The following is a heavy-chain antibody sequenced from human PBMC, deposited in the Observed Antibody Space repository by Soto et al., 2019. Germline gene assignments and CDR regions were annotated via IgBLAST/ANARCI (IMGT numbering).Heavy chain of an antibody. J-gene: IGHJ4*02. CDR3: ARAPLN. CDR1: GGSISSGGYS. Sequence: SETLFLTCAVSGGSISSGGYSWSWIRQQPGKGLEWIGYIYYSGSTYSNPSLKSRVTISVDTSKNQFSLKLSSVTAADTAVYYCARAPLNWGQGTLVTVSS. V-gene: IGHV4-31*11. CDR2: IYYSGST.